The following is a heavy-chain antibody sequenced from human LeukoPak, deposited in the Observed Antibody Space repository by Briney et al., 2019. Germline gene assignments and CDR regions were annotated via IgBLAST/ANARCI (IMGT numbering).Heavy chain of an antibody. J-gene: IGHJ6*02. CDR2: INHSGST. V-gene: IGHV4-34*01. CDR1: GGSFSGYY. D-gene: IGHD4-11*01. CDR3: AYMGYCMDV. Sequence: SETLSLTCAVYGGSFSGYYWSWIRQPPGKGLEWIGEINHSGSTNYNPSLKSRVTISVDTSKNQFPLKLSSVTAADTAVYYCAYMGYCMDVWGQGTTVTVPS.